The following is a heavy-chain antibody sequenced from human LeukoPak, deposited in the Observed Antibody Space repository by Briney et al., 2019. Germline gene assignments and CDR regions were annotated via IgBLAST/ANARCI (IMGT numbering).Heavy chain of an antibody. Sequence: GGSLRLSCAASGFTFSSYAMSWVRQAPGKGLEWVSAISGSGGSTYYADSVKGRFTISRDNAKNSLYLQMNSLRAEDTAVYYCARDEIFERLRNFDYWGQGTLVTVSS. D-gene: IGHD6-25*01. CDR3: ARDEIFERLRNFDY. CDR2: ISGSGGST. J-gene: IGHJ4*02. V-gene: IGHV3-23*01. CDR1: GFTFSSYA.